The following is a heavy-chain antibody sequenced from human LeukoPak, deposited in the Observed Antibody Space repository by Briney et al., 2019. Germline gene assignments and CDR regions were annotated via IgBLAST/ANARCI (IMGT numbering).Heavy chain of an antibody. CDR2: IKQDGSEK. CDR3: AKRQTCSSISCYAPNFGY. V-gene: IGHV3-7*01. D-gene: IGHD2-2*01. CDR1: GFTYSSYW. Sequence: GGSLRLSCAASGFTYSSYWMSWVRQAPGKGLEWVANIKQDGSEKYYVDSVKGRFTISRDNAKNSLYLQMNSLRAEDTAVYYCAKRQTCSSISCYAPNFGYWGQGTLVTVSS. J-gene: IGHJ4*02.